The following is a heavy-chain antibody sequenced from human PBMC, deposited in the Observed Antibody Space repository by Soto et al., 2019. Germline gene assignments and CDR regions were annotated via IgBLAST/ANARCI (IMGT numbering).Heavy chain of an antibody. Sequence: QVQLVQSGAEVKKPGASVKVSCEDSGYTFIDYYMHWVQQAPGQGFEWMGRISPKSGGTNYAQKFEVKVTMTWDTSLNTAYMERNSPMSEYTAVYYCARPPGYISDWYYFDLWGQGTLVTVSS. D-gene: IGHD6-19*01. J-gene: IGHJ4*02. CDR2: ISPKSGGT. CDR3: ARPPGYISDWYYFDL. CDR1: GYTFIDYY. V-gene: IGHV1-2*02.